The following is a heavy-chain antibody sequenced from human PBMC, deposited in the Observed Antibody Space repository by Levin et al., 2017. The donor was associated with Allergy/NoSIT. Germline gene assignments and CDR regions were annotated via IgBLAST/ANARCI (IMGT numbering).Heavy chain of an antibody. CDR1: GFTFSSYS. Sequence: GGSLRLSCAASGFTFSSYSMNWVRQAPGKGLEWVSSISSSSSYIYYADSVKGRFTISRDNAKNSLYLQMNSLRAEDTAVYYCARATHPQFPYYYYYGMDVWGQGTTVTVSS. CDR2: ISSSSSYI. CDR3: ARATHPQFPYYYYYGMDV. V-gene: IGHV3-21*01. J-gene: IGHJ6*02.